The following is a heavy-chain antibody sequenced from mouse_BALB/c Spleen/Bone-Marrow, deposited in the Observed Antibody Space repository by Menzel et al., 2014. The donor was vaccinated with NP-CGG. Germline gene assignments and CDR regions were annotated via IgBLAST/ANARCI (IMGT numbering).Heavy chain of an antibody. Sequence: EGQSMESGPETVKPRASVKISCKASGYSFTGYFMNWVKQSHGKSLEWIGRINPYNGDTFYNQKFKGKVTLTVDKSSSTAHMELLSLTSEDSAVYYCGRVYYYCSIYFDYCAQVSTLSVHS. CDR1: GYSFTGYF. V-gene: IGHV1-37*01. D-gene: IGHD1-1*01. J-gene: IGHJ2*01. CDR2: INPYNGDT. CDR3: GRVYYYCSIYFDY.